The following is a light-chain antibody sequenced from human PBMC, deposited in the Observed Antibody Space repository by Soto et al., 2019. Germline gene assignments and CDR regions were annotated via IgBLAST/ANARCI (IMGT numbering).Light chain of an antibody. CDR1: QSISSY. J-gene: IGKJ1*01. CDR2: AAS. Sequence: DNQTTQSPSSLSASVGDRVTITCRASQSISSYLNWYQQKPGKAPKLLIYAASSLQSGVPSRFSGSGSGTDFTLTISSLQPEDFATYYCQQSYSTSTWTFGQGTKVDI. V-gene: IGKV1-39*01. CDR3: QQSYSTSTWT.